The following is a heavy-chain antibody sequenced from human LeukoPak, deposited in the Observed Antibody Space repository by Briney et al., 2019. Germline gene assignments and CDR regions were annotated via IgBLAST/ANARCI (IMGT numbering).Heavy chain of an antibody. J-gene: IGHJ4*02. V-gene: IGHV1-24*01. D-gene: IGHD3-10*01. CDR1: GYTLTELS. CDR3: ATDNKGYYLEPFDY. CDR2: FDPEDGET. Sequence: ASVKVSCKVSGYTLTELSMHWVRQAPGKGREWMGGFDPEDGETIYAQKFQGRVTMTEDTSTDTAYMELSSLRSEDTVVYYCATDNKGYYLEPFDYWGQGTLVTVSS.